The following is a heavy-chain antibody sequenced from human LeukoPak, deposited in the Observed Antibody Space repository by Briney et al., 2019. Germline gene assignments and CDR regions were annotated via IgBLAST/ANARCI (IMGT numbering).Heavy chain of an antibody. CDR3: ATDWTLRGVPTFFDP. CDR2: RSGSGHNT. V-gene: IGHV3-23*01. J-gene: IGHJ5*02. Sequence: GGSLRLSCEASGFTIENHVMTWVRQAPGKGPEWVASRSGSGHNTYYSESVRGRFAISRDNSKNTVFLQMNSLRVEDTAIYYCATDWTLRGVPTFFDPWGQGTVVSVSS. CDR1: GFTIENHV. D-gene: IGHD3-10*01.